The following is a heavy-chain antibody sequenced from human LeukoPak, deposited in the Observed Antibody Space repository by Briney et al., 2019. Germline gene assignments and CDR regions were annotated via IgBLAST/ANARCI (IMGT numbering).Heavy chain of an antibody. D-gene: IGHD7-27*01. CDR3: ARDETGDLNFDY. Sequence: SETLSLTCTVSGGSISSYYWSWIRQPPGKGLEWIGYIYYSGSTNYNPSLKSRVTISVDTSKNQFSLKLSSVTAADTAVYYCARDETGDLNFDYWGQGTLVTVSS. CDR1: GGSISSYY. CDR2: IYYSGST. V-gene: IGHV4-59*01. J-gene: IGHJ4*02.